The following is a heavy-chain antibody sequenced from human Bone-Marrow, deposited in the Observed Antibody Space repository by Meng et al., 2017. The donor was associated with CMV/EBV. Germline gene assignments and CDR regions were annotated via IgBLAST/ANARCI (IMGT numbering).Heavy chain of an antibody. V-gene: IGHV1-2*02. CDR2: INPNSGGT. D-gene: IGHD3-10*01. J-gene: IGHJ6*02. CDR1: GYTFTGYY. Sequence: ASVKVSCKASGYTFTGYYMHWVRQAPGQGLEWMGWINPNSGGTNYAQKFQGRVTMTRDTSISTAYMELSRLRSDDTAVYYCARGLRATMVRGAMGDYYGMDVWGQGTTVTVSS. CDR3: ARGLRATMVRGAMGDYYGMDV.